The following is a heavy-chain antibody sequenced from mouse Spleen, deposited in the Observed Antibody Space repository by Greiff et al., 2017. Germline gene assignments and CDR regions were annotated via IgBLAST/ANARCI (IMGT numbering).Heavy chain of an antibody. V-gene: IGHV5-12*02. Sequence: DVKLVESGGGLVQPGFTFSDYYMYWVRQTPEKRLEWVAYISNGGGSTYYPDTVKGRFTISRDNAKNTLYLQMSRLKSEDTAMYYCARPGSTMITTGYFDVWGAGTTVTVSS. CDR2: ISNGGGST. CDR1: FTFSDYY. CDR3: ARPGSTMITTGYFDV. J-gene: IGHJ1*01. D-gene: IGHD2-4*01.